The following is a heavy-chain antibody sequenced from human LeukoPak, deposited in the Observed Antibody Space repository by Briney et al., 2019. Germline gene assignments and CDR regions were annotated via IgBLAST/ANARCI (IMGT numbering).Heavy chain of an antibody. CDR1: GGTFSSYA. CDR2: IIPIFGTA. J-gene: IGHJ3*02. Sequence: SVKVSCKASGGTFSSYAISWVRQAPGQGLEWMGRIIPIFGTANYAQKFQGRVTITTDESTSTAYMELSSLRSEDTAVYYCARLYSSGYFDAFDIWGQGTMVTVTS. CDR3: ARLYSSGYFDAFDI. V-gene: IGHV1-69*05. D-gene: IGHD3-22*01.